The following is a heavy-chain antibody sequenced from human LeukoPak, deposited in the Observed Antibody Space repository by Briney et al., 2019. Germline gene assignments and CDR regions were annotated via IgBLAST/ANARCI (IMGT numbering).Heavy chain of an antibody. J-gene: IGHJ6*03. D-gene: IGHD4/OR15-4a*01. Sequence: SETLSLTCTVSGGSVSSHFWSWIRQPPEKGLEWIGYIYNSGITNYNPSLKSRVTMSVDTSKNQSSLMLRSVTAADTAVYYCARDHLPAGAPGYYMDVWGEGTTVTVSS. CDR2: IYNSGIT. V-gene: IGHV4-59*02. CDR3: ARDHLPAGAPGYYMDV. CDR1: GGSVSSHF.